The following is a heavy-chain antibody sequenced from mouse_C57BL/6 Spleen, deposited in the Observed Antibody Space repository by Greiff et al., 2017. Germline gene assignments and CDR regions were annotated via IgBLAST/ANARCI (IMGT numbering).Heavy chain of an antibody. V-gene: IGHV1-7*01. Sequence: VQLQQSGAELAKPGASVKLSCKASGYTFTSYWVHWVKQRPGQGLEWIGYINPSSGYTKYNQKFKDKATLTADKSSSTAYMQLSSLTYEDSAVYYCARDYGNSYDYIDYWGQGTTLTVSS. J-gene: IGHJ2*01. CDR3: ARDYGNSYDYIDY. CDR1: GYTFTSYW. D-gene: IGHD1-1*01. CDR2: INPSSGYT.